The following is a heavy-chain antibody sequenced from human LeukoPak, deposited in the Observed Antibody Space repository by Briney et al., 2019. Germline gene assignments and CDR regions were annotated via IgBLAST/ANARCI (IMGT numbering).Heavy chain of an antibody. CDR1: GGSISSSN. CDR2: ISSSSSTI. J-gene: IGHJ6*02. V-gene: IGHV3-48*02. Sequence: ETLSLTCAVSGGSISSSNWWSWVRQAPGKGLKWVSYISSSSSTIYYADSVKGRFTISRDNAKNSLYLQMNSLRDEDTAVYYCARGETCGGDCWYYYYYGMDVWGQGTTVTVSS. CDR3: ARGETCGGDCWYYYYYGMDV. D-gene: IGHD2-21*02.